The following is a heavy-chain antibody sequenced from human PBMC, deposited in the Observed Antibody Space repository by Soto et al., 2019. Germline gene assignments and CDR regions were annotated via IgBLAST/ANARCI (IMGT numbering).Heavy chain of an antibody. V-gene: IGHV4-34*01. CDR2: INHSGST. Sequence: QVQLQQWGAGLLKPSETLSLTCAVYGGSFSGYYWSWIRQPPGEGLEWIGEINHSGSTNYNPSLKSRVTISVDTSKNQFSLKLSSVTAADTAVYYCERCDWNALPYYFDYWGQGTLVTVSS. CDR3: ERCDWNALPYYFDY. J-gene: IGHJ4*02. CDR1: GGSFSGYY. D-gene: IGHD1-1*01.